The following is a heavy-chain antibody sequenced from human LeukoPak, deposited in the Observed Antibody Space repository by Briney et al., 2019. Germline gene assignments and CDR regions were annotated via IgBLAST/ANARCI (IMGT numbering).Heavy chain of an antibody. CDR2: ISPSGAST. V-gene: IGHV1-46*01. Sequence: ASVKVSCKASGYTFTRYYMHWVRQAPGQGLEWMGIISPSGASTSYAQKFQGRVTMTRDTSTSTVYMELSSLRSEDTAVYYCTRGGYGGPRVAFDYWGEGTLVTVSS. CDR3: TRGGYGGPRVAFDY. J-gene: IGHJ4*02. D-gene: IGHD1-1*01. CDR1: GYTFTRYY.